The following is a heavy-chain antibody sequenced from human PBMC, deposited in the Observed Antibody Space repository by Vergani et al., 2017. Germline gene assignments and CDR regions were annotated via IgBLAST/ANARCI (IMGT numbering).Heavy chain of an antibody. CDR2: IYHSGST. Sequence: QVQLQESGPGLVKPSETLSLTCAVSGYSISSGYYWGWIRQPPGKGLEWIGSIYHSGSTYYNPSLKSRVTISVDTSKNQFSLKLSSVTAAATAVYYCAREGITGTNDAFDIWGQGTMVTVSS. J-gene: IGHJ3*02. D-gene: IGHD1-7*01. V-gene: IGHV4-38-2*02. CDR1: GYSISSGYY. CDR3: AREGITGTNDAFDI.